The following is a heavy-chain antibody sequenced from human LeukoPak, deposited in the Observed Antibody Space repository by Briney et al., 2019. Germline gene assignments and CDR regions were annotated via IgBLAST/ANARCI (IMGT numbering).Heavy chain of an antibody. CDR3: ARGLYSGSYHADY. D-gene: IGHD1-26*01. CDR2: IKQDGSEK. Sequence: GGSLRLSCAASGFTLSSYWMSWVRQAPGKGLEWVANIKQDGSEKYYVDSVKGRFTISRVNAKNSLYLQMNSLRAEDTAVYYCARGLYSGSYHADYWGQGTLVTVSS. CDR1: GFTLSSYW. V-gene: IGHV3-7*01. J-gene: IGHJ4*02.